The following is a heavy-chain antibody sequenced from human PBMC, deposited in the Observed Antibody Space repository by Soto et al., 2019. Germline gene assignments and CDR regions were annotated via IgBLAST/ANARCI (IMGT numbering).Heavy chain of an antibody. CDR2: INSYNGNT. CDR3: ARVLHPFDP. CDR1: GYTFTSYG. Sequence: QVQLVQSGAEVKKPGASVKVSCKASGYTFTSYGISWVRQAPGQGLEWMGWINSYNGNTNYAQKLQGRVTMTTDTSTSTDYMELRSLRSDNTSVYYCARVLHPFDPWGQGTLVTVSS. J-gene: IGHJ5*02. D-gene: IGHD4-4*01. V-gene: IGHV1-18*01.